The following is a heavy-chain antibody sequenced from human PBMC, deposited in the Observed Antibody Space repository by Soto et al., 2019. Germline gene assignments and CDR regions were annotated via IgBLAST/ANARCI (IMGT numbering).Heavy chain of an antibody. Sequence: ASVKVSCKASGYIFTDYYMNWVRQAPGQGLEWVGWISPDSGATNYAQKFQGRVTMTRDTSINTAYMELYRLTSDDTAVYYCARGPPRDSFGWWYDPWGQGALVTVSS. CDR2: ISPDSGAT. J-gene: IGHJ5*02. D-gene: IGHD3-16*01. CDR3: ARGPPRDSFGWWYDP. V-gene: IGHV1-2*02. CDR1: GYIFTDYY.